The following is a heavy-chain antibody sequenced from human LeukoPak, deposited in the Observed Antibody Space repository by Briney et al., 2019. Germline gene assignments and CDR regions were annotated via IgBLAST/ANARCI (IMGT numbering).Heavy chain of an antibody. CDR3: ARVVSSDWSSSTD. D-gene: IGHD6-19*01. J-gene: IGHJ4*02. Sequence: GGSLGRSFAASGFTFGNYAMSWVRQAPGKGLEWVSSISGSAGNTYYADSVKGRFTISRDNSKNTLYLQMNSLRAEDTAVYYSARVVSSDWSSSTDWGQATLVTVSS. CDR1: GFTFGNYA. CDR2: ISGSAGNT. V-gene: IGHV3-23*01.